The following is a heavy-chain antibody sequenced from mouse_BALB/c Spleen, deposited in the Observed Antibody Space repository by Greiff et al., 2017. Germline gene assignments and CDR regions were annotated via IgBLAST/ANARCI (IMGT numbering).Heavy chain of an antibody. V-gene: IGHV5-17*02. D-gene: IGHD1-1*01. CDR1: GFTFSSFG. J-gene: IGHJ3*02. CDR2: ISSGSSTI. CDR3: ARSYYGSR. Sequence: EVQGVESGGGLVQPGGSRKLSCAASGFTFSSFGMHWVRQAPEKGLEWVAYISSGSSTIYYADTVKGRFTISRDNPKNTLFLQMTSLRSEDTAMYYCARSYYGSRWGQGTLVTVSA.